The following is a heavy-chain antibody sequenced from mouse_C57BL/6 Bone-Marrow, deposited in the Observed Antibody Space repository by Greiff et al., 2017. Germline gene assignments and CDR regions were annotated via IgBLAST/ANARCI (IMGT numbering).Heavy chain of an antibody. J-gene: IGHJ4*01. D-gene: IGHD1-1*01. V-gene: IGHV1-66*01. Sequence: QVQLQQSGPELVKPGASVKISCKASGYSFTSYYIHWVKQRPGQGLEWIGWIYPGSGNTKYNEKFKGKATLTADTSSSTAYMQLSSLTSEDSAVYYCARTRNYEREMDYWGKGTSVTVSS. CDR3: ARTRNYEREMDY. CDR2: IYPGSGNT. CDR1: GYSFTSYY.